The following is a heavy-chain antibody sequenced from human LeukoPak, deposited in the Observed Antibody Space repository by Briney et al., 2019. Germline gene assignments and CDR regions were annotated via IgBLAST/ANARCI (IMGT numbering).Heavy chain of an antibody. CDR3: ARTVGGTAGTFDY. V-gene: IGHV3-7*01. D-gene: IGHD6-13*01. CDR2: IKQDGSEK. Sequence: GGTLRRSCAASGFTFSSYWMSWLRQGPGMGLEWLANIKQDGSEKYYVYSVKGRFTISRENAKNSLYLQMKSLRAEDTAVYYCARTVGGTAGTFDYWGQGTLVTVSS. CDR1: GFTFSSYW. J-gene: IGHJ4*02.